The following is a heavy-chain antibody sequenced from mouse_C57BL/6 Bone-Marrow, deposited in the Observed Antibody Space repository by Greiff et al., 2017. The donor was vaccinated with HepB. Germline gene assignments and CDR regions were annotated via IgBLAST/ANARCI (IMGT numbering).Heavy chain of an antibody. D-gene: IGHD2-4*01. CDR1: GYTFTSYT. CDR3: AFYDYDYWDY. Sequence: VKLVESGAELARPGASVKMSCKASGYTFTSYTMHWVKQRPGQGLEWIGYINPSSGYTKYNQKFKDKATLTADKSSSTAYMQLSSLTSEDSAVYYCAFYDYDYWDYWGQGTTLTVSS. CDR2: INPSSGYT. J-gene: IGHJ2*01. V-gene: IGHV1-4*01.